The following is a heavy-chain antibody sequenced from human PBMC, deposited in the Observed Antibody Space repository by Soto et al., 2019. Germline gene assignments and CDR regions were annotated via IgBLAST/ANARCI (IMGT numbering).Heavy chain of an antibody. CDR2: INPNDGGR. CDR1: GYTFTGFH. CDR3: ARDAAVGLFDY. J-gene: IGHJ4*02. Sequence: ASVKVSCKASGYTFTGFHIHWVRQAPGQGLEWMGWINPNDGGRNYAQKFQGRVTMTRDTSISTAYMELRSLRSDDTAVYYCARDAAVGLFDYWGQGTLVTVSS. V-gene: IGHV1-2*02. D-gene: IGHD1-26*01.